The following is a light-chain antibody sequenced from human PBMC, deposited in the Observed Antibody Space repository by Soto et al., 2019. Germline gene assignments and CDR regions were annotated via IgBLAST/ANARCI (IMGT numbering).Light chain of an antibody. CDR1: SRDVGSYRL. CDR2: EGS. CDR3: CSSAPSRTVV. Sequence: SVLSQPACMPGAPGQSITISCTVSSRDVGSYRLVSWYQHHPGKVPKLISDEGSKRPSGVSNRFSGSEPDNTACLTISGLHAEDEADYYCCSSAPSRTVVFGTGTKVTVL. V-gene: IGLV2-23*01. J-gene: IGLJ1*01.